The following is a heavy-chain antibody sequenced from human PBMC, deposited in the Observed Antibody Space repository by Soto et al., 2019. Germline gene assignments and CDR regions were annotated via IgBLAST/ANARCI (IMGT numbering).Heavy chain of an antibody. CDR3: ARGGRYYGSGSYYFDY. Sequence: NPSETLSLTCAVYGGSFSGYYWSWIRQPPGKGLEWIGEINHSGSTNYNPSLKSRVTISVDTSKNQFSLKLSSVTAADTAVYYCARGGRYYGSGSYYFDYWGQGTLVTVSS. V-gene: IGHV4-34*01. J-gene: IGHJ4*02. CDR2: INHSGST. D-gene: IGHD3-10*01. CDR1: GGSFSGYY.